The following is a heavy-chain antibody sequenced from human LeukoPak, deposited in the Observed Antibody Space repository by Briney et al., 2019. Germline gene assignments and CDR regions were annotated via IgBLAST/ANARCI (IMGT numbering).Heavy chain of an antibody. V-gene: IGHV3-30*03. CDR1: GFTFSSYG. J-gene: IGHJ3*01. CDR3: ARDSVPYAFDL. CDR2: ISYDGSNK. Sequence: GRSLRLSCAASGFTFSSYGMPWVRQAPGKGLEWVAVISYDGSNKYYADSVKGRFTISGDNAKNSLFLQMDSLRAEDTAVYYCARDSVPYAFDLWGQGTMVTVSS. D-gene: IGHD5/OR15-5a*01.